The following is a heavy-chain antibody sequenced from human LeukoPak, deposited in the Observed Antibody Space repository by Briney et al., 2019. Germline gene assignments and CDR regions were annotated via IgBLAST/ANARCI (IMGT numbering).Heavy chain of an antibody. D-gene: IGHD5-24*01. CDR3: ARDPGDGYNYYYYYGMDV. Sequence: ASVKVSCKASGYTFTSYYMHWVRQAPGQGLEWMGIINPSGGSTSYAQKFQGRVTMTRDTSASTVYMELRSLRSDDTAVYYCARDPGDGYNYYYYYGMDVWGQGTTVTVSS. V-gene: IGHV1-46*01. CDR1: GYTFTSYY. CDR2: INPSGGST. J-gene: IGHJ6*02.